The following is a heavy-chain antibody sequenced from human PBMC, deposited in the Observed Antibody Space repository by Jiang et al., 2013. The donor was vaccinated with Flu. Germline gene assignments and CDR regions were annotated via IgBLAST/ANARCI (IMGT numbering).Heavy chain of an antibody. CDR1: GFIFSSSS. CDR3: ARDVDTPLVRSFDH. CDR2: ISSTSRTI. V-gene: IGHV3-48*02. D-gene: IGHD5-18*01. Sequence: VQLLESGGNLVQPGGSLRLSCAASGFIFSSSSMNWVRQAPGQGLEWVAYISSTSRTIYYADSVEGRFTISRDNDEDSLYLQMNSLRNEDTAAYYCARDVDTPLVRSFDHWG. J-gene: IGHJ3*01.